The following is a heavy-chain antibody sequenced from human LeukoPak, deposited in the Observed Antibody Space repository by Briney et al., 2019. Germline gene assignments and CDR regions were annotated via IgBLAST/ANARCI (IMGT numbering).Heavy chain of an antibody. J-gene: IGHJ5*02. Sequence: GGSLRLFGAASGFTFSDYYMSWIRQAPGKGLEWISDISTSGSNGNHEDSVKGRFTIYRNNAKNSLYLQINSLRAEDTAVYFCARGQYWFDPWGKGTLVNV. CDR1: GFTFSDYY. V-gene: IGHV3-11*01. D-gene: IGHD6-19*01. CDR2: ISTSGSNG. CDR3: ARGQYWFDP.